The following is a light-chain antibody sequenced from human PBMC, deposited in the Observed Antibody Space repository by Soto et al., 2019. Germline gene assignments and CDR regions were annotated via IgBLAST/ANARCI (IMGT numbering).Light chain of an antibody. J-gene: IGLJ2*01. V-gene: IGLV2-14*01. CDR1: SSDIGDSNY. CDR2: DVS. CDR3: TSYTGTTHVV. Sequence: QSALTQPASVSGSPGQSITISCTGTSSDIGDSNYVSWYQQHPGKAPKLMIYDVSNRPSGVSNRFSGSKSAYTASLTISGLQAEDEADYYCTSYTGTTHVVFGGGTQLTVL.